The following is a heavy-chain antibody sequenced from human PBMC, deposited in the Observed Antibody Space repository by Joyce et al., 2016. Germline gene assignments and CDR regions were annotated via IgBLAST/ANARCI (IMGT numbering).Heavy chain of an antibody. Sequence: QVQLVESGGGVVQPGRSLRLSCAASGFTLNSYGIHWVRQAPGKGREWVAVMWYDEVTECYADSVKGRFTISRDTSKNTLSLQMNSLRVEDTAVYYCARIIAAARFNWFDPWGQGTLVTVSS. D-gene: IGHD6-13*01. CDR2: MWYDEVTE. V-gene: IGHV3-33*01. CDR3: ARIIAAARFNWFDP. CDR1: GFTLNSYG. J-gene: IGHJ5*02.